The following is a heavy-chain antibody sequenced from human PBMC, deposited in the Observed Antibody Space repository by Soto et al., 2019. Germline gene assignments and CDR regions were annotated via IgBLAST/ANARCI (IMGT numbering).Heavy chain of an antibody. CDR3: ARFGSADPYGSGIAFDY. CDR1: GGSISSGGYY. V-gene: IGHV4-31*03. J-gene: IGHJ4*02. CDR2: IYYSGST. Sequence: SETLSLTYTVSGGSISSGGYYWSWIRQHPGKGLEWIGYIYYSGSTYYNPSLKSRVTISVDTSKNQFSLKLSSVTAADTAVYYCARFGSADPYGSGIAFDYWGQGTLVTVSS. D-gene: IGHD3-10*01.